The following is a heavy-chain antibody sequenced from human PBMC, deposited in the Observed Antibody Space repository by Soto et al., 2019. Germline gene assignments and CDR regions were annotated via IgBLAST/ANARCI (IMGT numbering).Heavy chain of an antibody. V-gene: IGHV3-21*01. CDR1: GFTFSSYS. J-gene: IGHJ3*02. CDR2: ISSSSSYI. CDR3: ARDQRDCSGGSCYYYAFDI. Sequence: EVQLVESGGGLVKPGGSLRLSCAASGFTFSSYSMNWVRQAPGKGLEWVSSISSSSSYIYYAGSVKGRFTISRDNAKNSLYLQMNSLRAEDTAVYYCARDQRDCSGGSCYYYAFDIWGQGTMVTVSS. D-gene: IGHD2-15*01.